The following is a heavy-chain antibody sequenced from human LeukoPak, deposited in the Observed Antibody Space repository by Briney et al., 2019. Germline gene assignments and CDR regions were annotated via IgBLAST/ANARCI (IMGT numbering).Heavy chain of an antibody. D-gene: IGHD2/OR15-2a*01. CDR3: AKRNGGSIYDY. V-gene: IGHV3-23*01. CDR2: ISGSGGST. Sequence: HSGGSLRLSCAASGFTFSTYAMSWVRQAPGKGLEWVSAISGSGGSTYYADSVKGRFTISRDNSKNTLSLQMNSLRAEDTAVYYCAKRNGGSIYDYWGQGTLVTVSS. J-gene: IGHJ4*02. CDR1: GFTFSTYA.